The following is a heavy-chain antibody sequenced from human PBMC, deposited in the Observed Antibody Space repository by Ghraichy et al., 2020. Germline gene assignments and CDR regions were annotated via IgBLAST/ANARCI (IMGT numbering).Heavy chain of an antibody. CDR3: ARETTLGVGWFDP. V-gene: IGHV3-48*03. CDR2: ISSSGSTI. J-gene: IGHJ5*02. D-gene: IGHD3-16*01. CDR1: GFTFSSYE. Sequence: GGSLRLSCAASGFTFSSYEMNWVRQAPGKGLEWVSYISSSGSTIYYADSVKGRFTISRDNAKNSLYLQMNSLRAEDTAVYYCARETTLGVGWFDPWGQGTLVTVSS.